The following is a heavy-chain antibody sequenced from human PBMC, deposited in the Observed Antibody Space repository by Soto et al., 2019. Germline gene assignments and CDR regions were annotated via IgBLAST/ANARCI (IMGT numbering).Heavy chain of an antibody. CDR2: IYPGDSDT. D-gene: IGHD3-10*01. Sequence: PGESLKISCKGSGYSFTSYWIGWVRQMPGKGLEWMGIIYPGDSDTRYSPSFQGQVTISADKSISTAYLQWSSLKASDTAMYYCARPPSYGSGSYSAFDIWGQGTRVTVSS. CDR1: GYSFTSYW. CDR3: ARPPSYGSGSYSAFDI. V-gene: IGHV5-51*01. J-gene: IGHJ3*02.